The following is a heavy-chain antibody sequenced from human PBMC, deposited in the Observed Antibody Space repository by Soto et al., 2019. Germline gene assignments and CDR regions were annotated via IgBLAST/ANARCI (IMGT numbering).Heavy chain of an antibody. D-gene: IGHD3-22*01. J-gene: IGHJ4*02. CDR3: ARGREYYDNFDY. V-gene: IGHV4-59*01. Sequence: PSETLSLTCTVSGGSISSYYWSWFRQPPGKGLEWIGYIYYSGSTNYNPSLKSRVTISVDTSKNQFSLKLSSVTAADTAVYYCARGREYYDNFDYWGQGTLVTVS. CDR2: IYYSGST. CDR1: GGSISSYY.